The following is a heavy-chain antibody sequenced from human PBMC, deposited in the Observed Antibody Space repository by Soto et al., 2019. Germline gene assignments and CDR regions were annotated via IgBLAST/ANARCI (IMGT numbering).Heavy chain of an antibody. Sequence: SVKVSCKASGGTFGSDAITWLRQAPGQGLEWVGRIIPIFGTTNYAQNLQGRVTISADKSTLTSYMELHSLTSDDTALYYCARDRTDSGYYTNWLDPWGQGTQVTAS. CDR2: IIPIFGTT. CDR3: ARDRTDSGYYTNWLDP. D-gene: IGHD3-22*01. J-gene: IGHJ5*02. CDR1: GGTFGSDA. V-gene: IGHV1-69*06.